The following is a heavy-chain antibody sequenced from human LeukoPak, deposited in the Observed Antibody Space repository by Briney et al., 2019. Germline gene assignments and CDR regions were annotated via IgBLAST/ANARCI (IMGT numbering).Heavy chain of an antibody. V-gene: IGHV4-38-2*01. J-gene: IGHJ6*03. Sequence: PSETLSLTCAVSGYSISSGYYWGWIRQPPGKGLEWIGSIYHSGSTYYNPSLKSRVTISVDTSKNQFSLKLSSVTAADTAVYYCARVSGDYEEYYMDVWGKGTTVTVSS. CDR2: IYHSGST. CDR1: GYSISSGYY. D-gene: IGHD4-17*01. CDR3: ARVSGDYEEYYMDV.